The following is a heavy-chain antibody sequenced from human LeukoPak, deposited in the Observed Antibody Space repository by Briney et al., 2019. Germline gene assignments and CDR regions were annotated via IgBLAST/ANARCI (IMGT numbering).Heavy chain of an antibody. V-gene: IGHV4-34*01. D-gene: IGHD3-10*01. CDR2: INHSGST. J-gene: IGHJ6*03. CDR1: GESFSGYY. Sequence: MSSETLSLTRAVYGESFSGYYWSWIRQPPGKGLEWIGEINHSGSTNYNPSLKSRLTISVDTSKNQFSLKLSSVTAADTAVYYCARLDTMRSGSYNYYYYMDVWGKGTTVTISS. CDR3: ARLDTMRSGSYNYYYYMDV.